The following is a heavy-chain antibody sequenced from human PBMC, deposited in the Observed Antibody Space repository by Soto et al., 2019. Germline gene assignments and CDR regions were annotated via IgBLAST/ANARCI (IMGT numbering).Heavy chain of an antibody. D-gene: IGHD6-19*01. V-gene: IGHV3-23*01. CDR1: GFTFSSHA. CDR2: ISNRGDGP. Sequence: EVQLLESGGGLVQPGGSLRLSCAASGFTFSSHAMNWVRQAPGKGLEWVSAISNRGDGPYYADSVKGRFTVSRDDSKNTVYLQMHSLRAEDTAIYYCAKKGPVTGTEPENNFDYWGEGTLGTVSS. CDR3: AKKGPVTGTEPENNFDY. J-gene: IGHJ4*02.